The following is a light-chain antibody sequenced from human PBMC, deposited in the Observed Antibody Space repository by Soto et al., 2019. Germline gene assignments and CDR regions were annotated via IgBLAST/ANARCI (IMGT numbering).Light chain of an antibody. V-gene: IGLV2-8*01. J-gene: IGLJ1*01. CDR2: EVN. CDR1: SSDIGNYET. Sequence: QSALTQPPSASGSLGQSVTISCTGTSSDIGNYETVSWYQHHPGKAPQAVIYEVNKRPSGVPDRFSGSKSGNTASLTVSGLQAEDEGDYYCSSYASSSTLVFGTGTKVTLL. CDR3: SSYASSSTLV.